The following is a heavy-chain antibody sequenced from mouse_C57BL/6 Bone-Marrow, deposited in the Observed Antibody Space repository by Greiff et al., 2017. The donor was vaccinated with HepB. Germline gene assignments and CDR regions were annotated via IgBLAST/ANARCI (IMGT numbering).Heavy chain of an antibody. J-gene: IGHJ3*01. CDR3: AREDDYGAWFAY. D-gene: IGHD2-4*01. CDR2: IYPGSGST. Sequence: QVQLQQPGAELVKPGASVKMSCKASGYTFTSYWITWVKQRPGQGLEWIGDIYPGSGSTNYNEKFKSKATRTVDTSSSTAYMQLSSLTSEDSAVYYCAREDDYGAWFAYWGQGTLVTVSA. CDR1: GYTFTSYW. V-gene: IGHV1-55*01.